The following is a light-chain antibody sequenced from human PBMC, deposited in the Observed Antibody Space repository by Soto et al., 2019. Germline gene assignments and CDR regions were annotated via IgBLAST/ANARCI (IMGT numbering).Light chain of an antibody. CDR1: QSVSSN. CDR3: QQFNNWPLT. J-gene: IGKJ5*01. CDR2: DVS. Sequence: EIVMTQSPATLSVSPGERATLSCRASQSVSSNLAWYQQKPGQAPRLLIYDVSTRATGIPARFSGSGSGTEFTLTISSLQSEDFAVYYCQQFNNWPLTFGQGTRLEIK. V-gene: IGKV3-15*01.